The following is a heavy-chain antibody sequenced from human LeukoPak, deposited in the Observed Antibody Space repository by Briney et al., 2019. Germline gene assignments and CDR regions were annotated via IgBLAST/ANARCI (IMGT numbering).Heavy chain of an antibody. J-gene: IGHJ3*02. D-gene: IGHD3-22*01. CDR3: AREIRLDYYDSSGYYYRDAFDI. V-gene: IGHV4-59*01. CDR2: IYYSGST. CDR1: GGSISSYY. Sequence: PSETLSLTCTVSGGSISSYYWSWIRQPPGKGLEWIGYIYYSGSTNYNPSLKSRVTISVDTSKNQFSLKLSSVTAADMAVYYCAREIRLDYYDSSGYYYRDAFDIWGQGTMVTVSS.